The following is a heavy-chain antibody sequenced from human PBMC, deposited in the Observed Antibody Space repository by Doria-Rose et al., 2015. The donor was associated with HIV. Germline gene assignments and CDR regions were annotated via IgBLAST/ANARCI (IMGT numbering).Heavy chain of an antibody. CDR1: GFSFESYA. CDR2: ISLDSGAK. Sequence: VQLMQSGGGLVQPGRSLRLSCVGSGFSFESYAMHWVRLAPGKGLEWVAGISLDSGAKGNADSVEGRFTISRDNAKKSVYLEMRSLRPEDTAFYYCAKAPIIGPKYYFYMDVWGKGTSVTVSS. D-gene: IGHD3-3*01. V-gene: IGHV3-9*01. CDR3: AKAPIIGPKYYFYMDV. J-gene: IGHJ6*03.